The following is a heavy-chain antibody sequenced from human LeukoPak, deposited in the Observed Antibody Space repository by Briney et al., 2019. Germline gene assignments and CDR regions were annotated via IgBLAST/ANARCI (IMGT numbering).Heavy chain of an antibody. Sequence: GSLRLSCAASGFSISSNYMTWVRQAPGKGLEWVSRITGSGSGTYYADSVKGRFTISRDNSKNTVFLQMNSLRAEDTAVYFCAKDGSYSSWYWFDPWGQGTLVTVSS. J-gene: IGHJ5*02. CDR2: ITGSGSGT. CDR1: GFSISSNY. D-gene: IGHD6-13*01. V-gene: IGHV3-23*01. CDR3: AKDGSYSSWYWFDP.